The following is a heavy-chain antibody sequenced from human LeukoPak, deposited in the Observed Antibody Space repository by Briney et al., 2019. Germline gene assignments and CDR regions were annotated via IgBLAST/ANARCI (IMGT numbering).Heavy chain of an antibody. CDR3: ARVSAEGRGFDI. CDR1: GFSFSGYS. V-gene: IGHV3-21*01. D-gene: IGHD2/OR15-2a*01. J-gene: IGHJ3*02. CDR2: ISAASRNI. Sequence: GGSLRLSCAASGFSFSGYSMNWVRQAPGRGLEWVSSISAASRNIYYADSVRGRFTISRDNAENSLYLQMNSLRAEDTAVYYCARVSAEGRGFDIWGQGTMVTVSS.